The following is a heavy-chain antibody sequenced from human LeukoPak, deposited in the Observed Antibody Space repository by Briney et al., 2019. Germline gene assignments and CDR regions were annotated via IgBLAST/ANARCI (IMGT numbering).Heavy chain of an antibody. Sequence: KTGGSLRLSCAASGFTFSSYSMNWVRQAPGKGLEWVSSISRSSSYIYYADSVKGRFTISRDNAKNSLYLQMNSLRAEDTAVYYCARGAVAGTENWFDPWGQGTLVTVSS. CDR3: ARGAVAGTENWFDP. D-gene: IGHD6-19*01. CDR2: ISRSSSYI. CDR1: GFTFSSYS. J-gene: IGHJ5*02. V-gene: IGHV3-21*01.